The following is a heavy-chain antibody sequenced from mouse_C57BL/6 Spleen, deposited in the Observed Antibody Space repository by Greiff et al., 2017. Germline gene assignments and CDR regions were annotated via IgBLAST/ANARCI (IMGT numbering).Heavy chain of an antibody. CDR3: ARHEDLTFDY. J-gene: IGHJ2*01. CDR2: ISSGGSYT. V-gene: IGHV5-6*01. CDR1: GFTFSSYG. Sequence: EVQLVESGGDLVKPGGSLKLSCAASGFTFSSYGMSWVRQTPDKRLEWVATISSGGSYTYYPDSVKGRFTISRDNAKNTLYLHMSSLKSEDTAMYYCARHEDLTFDYWGQGTTLTVSS.